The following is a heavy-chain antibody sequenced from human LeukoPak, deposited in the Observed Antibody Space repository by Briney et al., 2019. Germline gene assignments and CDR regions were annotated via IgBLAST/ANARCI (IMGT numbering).Heavy chain of an antibody. CDR1: GFTFSSYA. D-gene: IGHD6-19*01. V-gene: IGHV3-30-3*01. J-gene: IGHJ4*02. CDR2: ISYDGSNK. CDR3: ARATDSSGWYVDY. Sequence: GGSLRLSCAASGFTFSSYAMHWVRQAPGKGLEWVAVISYDGSNKYYADSVKGRFTISRDNSKNTLYLQMNSLRAEDTAVYYCARATDSSGWYVDYWGQGTLVTVSS.